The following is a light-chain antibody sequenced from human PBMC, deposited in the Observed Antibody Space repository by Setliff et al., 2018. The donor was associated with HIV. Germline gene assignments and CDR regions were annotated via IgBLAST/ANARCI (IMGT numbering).Light chain of an antibody. CDR3: SSYAITNTLP. CDR1: SSDVGGYNY. Sequence: QSVLTQPASVSGSPGQSITISCTGTSSDVGGYNYVSWYQQHPGKAPKLMIYGVRNRPSGVSNRFSGSKSGNTASLTISGLQAEDEADYYCSSYAITNTLPFGTGTKVTVL. J-gene: IGLJ1*01. V-gene: IGLV2-14*01. CDR2: GVR.